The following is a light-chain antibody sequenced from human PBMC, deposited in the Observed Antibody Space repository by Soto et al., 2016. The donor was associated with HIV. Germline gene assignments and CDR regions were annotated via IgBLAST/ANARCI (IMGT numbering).Light chain of an antibody. CDR2: DDS. Sequence: SYELTQPPSVSVAPGKTARITCGGSSVGSQTVHWYQQKPGQAPVLVAYDDSKRPSGIPERFSGSNSGNTATLTINRVEVGDEADYYCQVWDSNSDHPIFGGGTKLTVL. CDR1: SVGSQT. V-gene: IGLV3-21*03. CDR3: QVWDSNSDHPI. J-gene: IGLJ2*01.